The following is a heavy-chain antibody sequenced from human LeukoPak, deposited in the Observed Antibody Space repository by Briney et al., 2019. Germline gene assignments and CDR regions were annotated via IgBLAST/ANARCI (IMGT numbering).Heavy chain of an antibody. Sequence: SQTPSLTCAISGDSFSSNSVAWNWIRQSPSRGLEWLGRTYYRSKWYYDYAVSVKSRITINPDTSKNQFSLQLNSVTPEDSAVYYCTRDRGLIDFWGQGTLVTVSS. J-gene: IGHJ4*02. V-gene: IGHV6-1*01. CDR2: TYYRSKWYY. D-gene: IGHD3-16*01. CDR3: TRDRGLIDF. CDR1: GDSFSSNSVA.